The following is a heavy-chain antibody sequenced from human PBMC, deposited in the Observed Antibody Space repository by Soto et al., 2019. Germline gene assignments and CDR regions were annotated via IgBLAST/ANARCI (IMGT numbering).Heavy chain of an antibody. CDR2: ISYDGSNK. D-gene: IGHD6-19*01. Sequence: GGSLRLSCAASGFTFSSYAMHWVRQAPGKGLEWVAVISYDGSNKYYADSVKGRFTISRDNSKNTLYLQMNSLRAEDTAVYYCAREVAGNGGGWTAFDYWGQGTLVTVSS. J-gene: IGHJ4*02. CDR3: AREVAGNGGGWTAFDY. CDR1: GFTFSSYA. V-gene: IGHV3-30-3*01.